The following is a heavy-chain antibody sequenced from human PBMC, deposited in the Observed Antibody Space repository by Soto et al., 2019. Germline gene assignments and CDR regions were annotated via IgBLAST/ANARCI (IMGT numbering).Heavy chain of an antibody. J-gene: IGHJ1*01. Sequence: QVQPLESGPGLVKPWDTLSLTCTVSGAYISDFSWSWIRQPAGKGLEWIGRITVNGNTQYNPSFRSRVTMSKDTSRNQFSLNLQSATAADTALYYCARESGENWTYEAHWGQGTLVTVSS. CDR2: ITVNGNT. CDR3: ARESGENWTYEAH. CDR1: GAYISDFS. V-gene: IGHV4-4*07. D-gene: IGHD1-7*01.